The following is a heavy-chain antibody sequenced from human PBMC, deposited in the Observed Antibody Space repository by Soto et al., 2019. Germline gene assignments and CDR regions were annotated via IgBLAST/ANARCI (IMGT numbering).Heavy chain of an antibody. V-gene: IGHV2-5*02. Sequence: QITLKESGPTLVKPTQTLTLTCTFSGFSLSTSGVGVGWIRQPPGKALEWLALIYWDDDKRYSPSLKSRLTIPKDTSKNQVVLTMTNMDPVDTATYYCAHKSRSWYQRDYWGQGTLVTVSS. J-gene: IGHJ4*02. CDR3: AHKSRSWYQRDY. CDR1: GFSLSTSGVG. CDR2: IYWDDDK. D-gene: IGHD6-13*01.